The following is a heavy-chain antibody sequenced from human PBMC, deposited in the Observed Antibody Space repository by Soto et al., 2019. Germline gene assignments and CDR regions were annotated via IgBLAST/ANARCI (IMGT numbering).Heavy chain of an antibody. V-gene: IGHV3-23*01. CDR1: GFSFGDYA. J-gene: IGHJ4*02. CDR3: ATRLLYDYGGNLCVY. Sequence: TGGSLRLSCAASGFSFGDYAMSWVRQAPGKGLEWVSGISGTGSRTSYADSVRGRFTISRDNVKNTLYLQMNSLRAEDTAVYYCATRLLYDYGGNLCVYWGQGTLVTVSS. CDR2: ISGTGSRT. D-gene: IGHD4-17*01.